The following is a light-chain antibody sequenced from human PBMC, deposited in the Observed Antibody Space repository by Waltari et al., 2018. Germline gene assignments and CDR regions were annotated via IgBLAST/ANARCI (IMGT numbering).Light chain of an antibody. CDR2: RNN. J-gene: IGLJ3*02. CDR3: AAWDDSLSGRV. V-gene: IGLV1-47*01. Sequence: QSVLTQPPSASGTPGQRVTISCSGSRSNSGSNYVYWYQQVPGTAPKLLIYRNNQRPSGVPDRFSGSKSGTSASLAISGLRSEDEADYYCAAWDDSLSGRVFGGGTKVTVL. CDR1: RSNSGSNY.